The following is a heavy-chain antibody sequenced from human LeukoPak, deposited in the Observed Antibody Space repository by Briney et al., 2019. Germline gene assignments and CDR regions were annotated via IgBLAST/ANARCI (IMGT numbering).Heavy chain of an antibody. CDR2: INHSGST. D-gene: IGHD3-22*01. J-gene: IGHJ4*02. CDR3: ARDGANRNYFDSSGYYYFDY. Sequence: SETLSLTCAVYGGSFSGYYWSWIRQPPGKGLEWIGEINHSGSTNYNPSLKSRVTISVDTSKNQFSLKLSSVTAADTAVYYCARDGANRNYFDSSGYYYFDYWGQGSLVTVSS. CDR1: GGSFSGYY. V-gene: IGHV4-34*01.